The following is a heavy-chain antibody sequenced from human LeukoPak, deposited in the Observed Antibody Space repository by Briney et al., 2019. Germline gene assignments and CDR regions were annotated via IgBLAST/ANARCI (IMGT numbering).Heavy chain of an antibody. V-gene: IGHV3-48*03. CDR1: GFTFSSYE. CDR3: ARDYDSGGNDAFDI. Sequence: GGSLRLSCVASGFTFSSYEMNWVRQAPGKGLEWVSYIGSSGTTTKYADSVKGRFTISRDNAKNSLYLQMNGLRDEDTAVYYCARDYDSGGNDAFDIWGQGTMVTVSS. CDR2: IGSSGTTT. D-gene: IGHD3-22*01. J-gene: IGHJ3*02.